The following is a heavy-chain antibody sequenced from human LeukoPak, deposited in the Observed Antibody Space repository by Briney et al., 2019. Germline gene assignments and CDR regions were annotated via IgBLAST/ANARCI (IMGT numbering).Heavy chain of an antibody. J-gene: IGHJ4*02. D-gene: IGHD5-18*01. CDR3: AKGAHTAEN. V-gene: IGHV3-33*06. CDR1: GFTFSSYG. CDR2: IWYDGSNK. Sequence: GRSLRLSCAASGFTFSSYGMHWVRQAPGKGLEWVAVIWYDGSNKYYADSVKGRFTISRDNSKNTLYLQMNSLRAEDTAVYYCAKGAHTAENWGQGTLVTVSS.